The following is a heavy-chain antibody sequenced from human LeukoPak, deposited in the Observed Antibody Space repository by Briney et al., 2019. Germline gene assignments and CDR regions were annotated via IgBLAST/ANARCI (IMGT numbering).Heavy chain of an antibody. Sequence: SETLSLTCSVSCGFISSYHWRWIRQPPGKGLEWIGYIYTSGSTNYNPSLKSRVTISVDTSKNQFSLKLSSVTAADTAVYYCARRKKENTSYYYYYMDVWGKGTTVTVSS. D-gene: IGHD3-16*01. CDR1: CGFISSYH. V-gene: IGHV4-4*09. CDR3: ARRKKENTSYYYYYMDV. J-gene: IGHJ6*03. CDR2: IYTSGST.